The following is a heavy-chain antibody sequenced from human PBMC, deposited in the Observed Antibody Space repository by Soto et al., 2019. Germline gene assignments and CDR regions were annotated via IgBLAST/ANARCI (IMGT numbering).Heavy chain of an antibody. J-gene: IGHJ4*02. CDR2: ITPTSTFI. CDR3: ARARGNDWYEDY. D-gene: IGHD1-1*01. V-gene: IGHV3-21*06. CDR1: GFTFSSYS. Sequence: EVQLVESGGGLVKPGGSLRLSCAASGFTFSSYSFNWVRQAPGKGLEWVSIITPTSTFISYADSVRGRFTISRDNAKNSLYLQMDSLGAGDKAVYYCARARGNDWYEDYWGQGTLVTVSS.